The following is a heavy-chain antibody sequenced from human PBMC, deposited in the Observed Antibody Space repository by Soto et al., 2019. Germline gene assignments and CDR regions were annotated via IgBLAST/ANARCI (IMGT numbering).Heavy chain of an antibody. J-gene: IGHJ5*02. CDR2: IIPMTGTP. Sequence: QVQLVQSGAEVKTPGSSVEVSCKASGGIFSSFSITWVRQVPGHGLEWMGGIIPMTGTPNYAEKFQGRLTLAADASTRTAYLVLRSLKTEDTAVYYCARGPILPGATSWLDPWGQGTVVIVSS. D-gene: IGHD2-2*01. CDR1: GGIFSSFS. CDR3: ARGPILPGATSWLDP. V-gene: IGHV1-69*01.